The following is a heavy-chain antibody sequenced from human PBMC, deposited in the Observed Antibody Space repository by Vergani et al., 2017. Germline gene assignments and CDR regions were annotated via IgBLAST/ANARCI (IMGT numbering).Heavy chain of an antibody. D-gene: IGHD3-9*01. Sequence: QVQLVQSGAEVKKPGASVKVSCKASGYTFTSYGISGVRQAPGQGLEWMGWISAYNGNTNYAQKLQGRVTMTTDTSTSTAYMELRSLRSDDTAVYYCARVDYDILTGNRCYYFDYWGQGTLVTVSS. CDR1: GYTFTSYG. J-gene: IGHJ4*02. CDR2: ISAYNGNT. CDR3: ARVDYDILTGNRCYYFDY. V-gene: IGHV1-18*01.